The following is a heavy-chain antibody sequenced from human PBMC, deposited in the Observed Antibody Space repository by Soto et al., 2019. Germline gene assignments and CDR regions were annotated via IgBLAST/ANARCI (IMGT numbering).Heavy chain of an antibody. V-gene: IGHV3-23*01. J-gene: IGHJ5*01. CDR2: IDGSGGAT. Sequence: VQVLDSGGGLVQPGGSLRLSCAASGFPFSSTDMSWVRQAPGKGLEWVSTIDGSGGATYYADSVRGRFTISRDNSKNTVYLQMSSLRVDDTAVYYCAKNSGWFNSWGQGTLVTVSS. D-gene: IGHD3-10*01. CDR3: AKNSGWFNS. CDR1: GFPFSSTD.